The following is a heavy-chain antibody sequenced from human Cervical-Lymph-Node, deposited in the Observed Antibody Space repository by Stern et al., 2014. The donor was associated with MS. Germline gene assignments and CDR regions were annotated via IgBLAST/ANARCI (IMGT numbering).Heavy chain of an antibody. CDR2: IKQDGSEK. V-gene: IGHV3-7*01. CDR3: ARGRDYFGP. CDR1: GLSFSDYW. J-gene: IGHJ4*02. Sequence: VQLVESGGGLAQPGGSLRLSCAASGLSFSDYWMSWVRPAPGKGLEWVAYIKQDGSEKYYLDSVKGRFTISRDNTKNSLSLQMNSLRAEDTAFYYCARGRDYFGPWGQGTLVTVSS.